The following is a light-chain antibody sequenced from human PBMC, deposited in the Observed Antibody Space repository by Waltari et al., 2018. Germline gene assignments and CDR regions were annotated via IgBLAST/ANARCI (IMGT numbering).Light chain of an antibody. J-gene: IGKJ4*01. CDR2: GAS. Sequence: DIVMPQSPATVSVSPGARANLFCRASQGINTNLAWYQHKPGQGTRLLIFGASSRATGIPARFSGSWSETEFTLTIISVESEDLAVYYCQQYDNWPPITFGGGTKVEIK. CDR3: QQYDNWPPIT. CDR1: QGINTN. V-gene: IGKV3-15*01.